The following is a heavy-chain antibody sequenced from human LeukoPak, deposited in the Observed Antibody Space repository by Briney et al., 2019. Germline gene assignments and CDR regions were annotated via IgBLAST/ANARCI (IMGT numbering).Heavy chain of an antibody. CDR1: GFTFSSYA. Sequence: GGSLRLSCAASGFTFSSYAMSWVRLAPGKGLEWVSAISGSGGSTYYADSVKGRFTISRDNSKNTLYLQMNSLRAEDTAVYYCAKEKYYYDSSGYYPGGPFDYWGQGTLVTVSS. D-gene: IGHD3-22*01. J-gene: IGHJ4*02. CDR3: AKEKYYYDSSGYYPGGPFDY. V-gene: IGHV3-23*01. CDR2: ISGSGGST.